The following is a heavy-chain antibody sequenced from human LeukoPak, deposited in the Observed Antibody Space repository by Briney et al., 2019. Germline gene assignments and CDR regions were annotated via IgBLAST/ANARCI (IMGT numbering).Heavy chain of an antibody. CDR3: ARETSYYDSSGYDAFDI. CDR2: IYYSGST. J-gene: IGHJ3*02. CDR1: GGSISSYY. D-gene: IGHD3-22*01. Sequence: TSETLSLTCTVSGGSISSYYWSWIRQPPGKGLEWIGYIYYSGSTNYNPSLKSRVTITVDTSKNQFSLKLSSVTAADTAVYYCARETSYYDSSGYDAFDIWGQGTMVTVSS. V-gene: IGHV4-59*13.